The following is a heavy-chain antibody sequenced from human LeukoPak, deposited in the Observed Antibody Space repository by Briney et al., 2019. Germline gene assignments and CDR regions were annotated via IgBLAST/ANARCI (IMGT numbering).Heavy chain of an antibody. CDR2: INPNSGGT. CDR3: ARTYYYDSRDAFDI. J-gene: IGHJ3*02. Sequence: ASVKVSCKASGGTFSSYAISWVRQAPGQGLEWMGWINPNSGGTNYAQKFQGRVTMTRDTSISTAYMELSRLRSDDTAVYYCARTYYYDSRDAFDIWGQGTMVTVSS. D-gene: IGHD3-22*01. V-gene: IGHV1-2*02. CDR1: GGTFSSYA.